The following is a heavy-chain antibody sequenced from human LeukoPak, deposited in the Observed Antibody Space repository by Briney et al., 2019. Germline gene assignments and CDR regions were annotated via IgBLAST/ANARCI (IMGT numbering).Heavy chain of an antibody. CDR1: GYTFTSYG. V-gene: IGHV1-18*01. Sequence: ASVTVSCKASGYTFTSYGISWVRQAPGQGLEWMGWISAYNGNTNYAQKLQGRVTMTTDTSTSTAYMELRSLRSDDTAVYYCARAYDILTGYPRYFDYWGQGTLVTVSS. J-gene: IGHJ4*02. CDR2: ISAYNGNT. D-gene: IGHD3-9*01. CDR3: ARAYDILTGYPRYFDY.